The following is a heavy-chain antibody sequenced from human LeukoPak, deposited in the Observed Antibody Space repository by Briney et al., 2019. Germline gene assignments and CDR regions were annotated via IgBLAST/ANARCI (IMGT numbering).Heavy chain of an antibody. CDR1: GYSFSTYW. V-gene: IGHV5-51*01. Sequence: GESLKISCKGSGYSFSTYWLAWVRQMPGKGLEWMGIIYPGGSDTRYSPSFQGQVTISADKSISTAYLQWSSLKASDTAMYYCARYSLLPSSTVTTNYYYMDVWGKGTTVTVSS. CDR3: ARYSLLPSSTVTTNYYYMDV. J-gene: IGHJ6*03. D-gene: IGHD4-11*01. CDR2: IYPGGSDT.